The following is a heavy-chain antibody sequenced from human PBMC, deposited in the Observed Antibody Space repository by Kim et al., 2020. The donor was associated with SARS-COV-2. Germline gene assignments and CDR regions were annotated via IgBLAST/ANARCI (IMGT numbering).Heavy chain of an antibody. CDR3: ATVSPFNYIVVVPADAEFYYGMDV. D-gene: IGHD2-2*01. CDR2: FDPEDGET. Sequence: ASVKVSCKVSGYTLTELSMHWVRQAPGKGLEWMGGFDPEDGETIYAQKFQGRVTMTEDTSTDTAYMELSSLRSEDTAVYYCATVSPFNYIVVVPADAEFYYGMDVWGQGTTVTVSS. CDR1: GYTLTELS. J-gene: IGHJ6*02. V-gene: IGHV1-24*01.